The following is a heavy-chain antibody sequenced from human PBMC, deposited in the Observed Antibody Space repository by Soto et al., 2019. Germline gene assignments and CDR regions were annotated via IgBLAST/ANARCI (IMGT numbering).Heavy chain of an antibody. CDR2: INSDGSST. D-gene: IGHD3-9*01. J-gene: IGHJ4*02. Sequence: GGSLRLSCAASGFTFSSYWMHWVRQAPGKGLVWVSRINSDGSSTSYADSVKGRFTISRDNAKNTLYLQMNSLRAEDTAVYYCASGEVLRFFAWLSSALLFDYWGQGTLVPVP. CDR1: GFTFSSYW. V-gene: IGHV3-74*01. CDR3: ASGEVLRFFAWLSSALLFDY.